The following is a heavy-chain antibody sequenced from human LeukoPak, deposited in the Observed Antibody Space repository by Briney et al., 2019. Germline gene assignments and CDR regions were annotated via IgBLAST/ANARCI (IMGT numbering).Heavy chain of an antibody. CDR2: ISSSGSTI. Sequence: GGSLRLSCAASGFTFSDYYMSWIRQAPGKGLEWVSYISSSGSTIYYADSVKGRFTISRDNAKNSLYLQMNSLRAEDTAVYYCARRDSSSWYAVPYWGQGTLVTVSS. D-gene: IGHD6-13*01. CDR3: ARRDSSSWYAVPY. J-gene: IGHJ4*02. CDR1: GFTFSDYY. V-gene: IGHV3-11*01.